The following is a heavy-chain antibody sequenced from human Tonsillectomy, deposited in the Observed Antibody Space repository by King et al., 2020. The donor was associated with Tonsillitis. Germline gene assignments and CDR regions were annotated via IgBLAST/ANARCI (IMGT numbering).Heavy chain of an antibody. CDR2: INSDGSST. CDR3: ARDYDILAGGYYYYYYGMDV. CDR1: GFTFSSYW. V-gene: IGHV3-74*01. D-gene: IGHD3-9*01. J-gene: IGHJ6*02. Sequence: VQLVESGGGLVQPGGSLRLSCAASGFTFSSYWMHWVRQAPGKGLVWVSRINSDGSSTSYADSVKGRFTISRDNAKNTLYLQMNSLRAEDTAVYYCARDYDILAGGYYYYYYGMDVWGQGTTVTVSS.